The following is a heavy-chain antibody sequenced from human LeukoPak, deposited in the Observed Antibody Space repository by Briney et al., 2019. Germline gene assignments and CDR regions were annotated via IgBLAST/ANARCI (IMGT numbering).Heavy chain of an antibody. V-gene: IGHV4-31*03. Sequence: SQTLSLTCNVSGNSISSGGYYWSWIRQHPGKGLEWIGYIYYTENTFYNSSLKSRVTISVDTSKNQFSLKLNSVTAADTAMYYCARRSSNWNFFDYWGQGTLVTVSS. CDR1: GNSISSGGYY. CDR2: IYYTENT. CDR3: ARRSSNWNFFDY. D-gene: IGHD1-1*01. J-gene: IGHJ4*02.